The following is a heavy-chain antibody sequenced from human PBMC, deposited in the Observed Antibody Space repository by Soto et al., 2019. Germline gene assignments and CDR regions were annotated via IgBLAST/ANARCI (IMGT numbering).Heavy chain of an antibody. CDR3: AKDGYSRPLDY. D-gene: IGHD6-13*01. CDR1: GFTFSNYV. Sequence: GGSLRLSCAASGFTFSNYVMSWVRQAPGKGLEWVSGISGSGGSTYYADSVKGRFTISRDNSKNTLYLQMNSLRAEDTAVYYCAKDGYSRPLDYWGQGTLVTVSS. V-gene: IGHV3-23*01. CDR2: ISGSGGST. J-gene: IGHJ4*02.